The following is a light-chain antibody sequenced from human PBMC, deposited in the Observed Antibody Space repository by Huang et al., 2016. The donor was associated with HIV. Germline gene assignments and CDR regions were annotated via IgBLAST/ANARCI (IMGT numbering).Light chain of an antibody. CDR2: ATY. Sequence: DIQMTQSPSSLSASVGDRVTITCRASQGISNSVAWYQQRTGKAPKLLLYATYRLETGAPSRFSGSRSGTEYTLTISSLQPEDLATYYCQQYYNNPPWTFGQGTKVEIK. CDR3: QQYYNNPPWT. CDR1: QGISNS. J-gene: IGKJ1*01. V-gene: IGKV1-NL1*01.